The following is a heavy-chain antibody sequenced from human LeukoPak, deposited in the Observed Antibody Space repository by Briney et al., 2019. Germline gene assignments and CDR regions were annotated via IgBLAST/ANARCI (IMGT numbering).Heavy chain of an antibody. CDR3: AKMKGWRLYDYCTDV. D-gene: IGHD2-15*01. Sequence: PSETLSLTCTVSGYSISSGYYWGWIRQPPGKGLEWIGSIYHSGSTYYNPSLKSRVTISVDTSKNQFSLKLSSVTAADTAVYYCAKMKGWRLYDYCTDVWGKGTTVTVSS. CDR2: IYHSGST. V-gene: IGHV4-38-2*02. J-gene: IGHJ6*03. CDR1: GYSISSGYY.